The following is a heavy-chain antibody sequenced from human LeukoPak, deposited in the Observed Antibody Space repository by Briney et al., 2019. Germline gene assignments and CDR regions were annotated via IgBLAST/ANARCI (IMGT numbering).Heavy chain of an antibody. D-gene: IGHD5-18*01. V-gene: IGHV3-7*01. CDR3: ARGSYSYGYHNFDY. J-gene: IGHJ4*02. CDR1: GFTFSNFW. CDR2: IKLDGSAT. Sequence: GGSLRLSCAASGFTFSNFWMAWVRQVPGKGPEWVADIKLDGSATYYLDSVRGRFTISRDNAMNSLYLQMNSLRAEDTAVFFCARGSYSYGYHNFDYWGQGTLVTVSS.